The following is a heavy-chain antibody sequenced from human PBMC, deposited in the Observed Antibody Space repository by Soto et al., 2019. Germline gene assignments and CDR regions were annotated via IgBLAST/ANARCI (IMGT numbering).Heavy chain of an antibody. J-gene: IGHJ1*01. Sequence: PGGSLRLSCSASGFTFSSYAMHWVRQAPGKGLEYVSAISSNGGSTYYADSVKGRFTISRDNSKNTLYLQMSSLRAEDTAVYYCVKMYSGSSSREYFQHWCQGTLGTVSS. D-gene: IGHD1-26*01. CDR2: ISSNGGST. CDR1: GFTFSSYA. V-gene: IGHV3-64D*06. CDR3: VKMYSGSSSREYFQH.